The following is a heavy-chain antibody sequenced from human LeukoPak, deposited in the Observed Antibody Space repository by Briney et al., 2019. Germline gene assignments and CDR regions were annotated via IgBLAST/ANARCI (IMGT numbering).Heavy chain of an antibody. V-gene: IGHV3-74*01. CDR1: GFTFSSYW. CDR3: AREAYGSGSFCFDY. Sequence: GGSLRLSCAASGFTFSSYWMHWVREAPGKGLVWVSRINSDGSSTSYADSVKGRFTISRDNAKNTLYLQMNSLRAEDTAVYYCAREAYGSGSFCFDYWGQGTLVTVSS. J-gene: IGHJ4*02. CDR2: INSDGSST. D-gene: IGHD3-10*01.